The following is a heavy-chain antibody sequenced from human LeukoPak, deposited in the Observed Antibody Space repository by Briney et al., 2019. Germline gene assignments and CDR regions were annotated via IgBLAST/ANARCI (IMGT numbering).Heavy chain of an antibody. CDR1: GFTFSDYY. CDR2: ISSSGSTI. Sequence: GGSLRLSCAASGFTFSDYYMSWIRQAPGKGLEWVSYISSSGSTIYYADSVKGRFTISRDNAKNSLYLQMNGLRAEDTAVYYCARVSKPPGYSYGPSEYYFDYWGQGTLVTVSS. J-gene: IGHJ4*02. D-gene: IGHD5-18*01. CDR3: ARVSKPPGYSYGPSEYYFDY. V-gene: IGHV3-11*01.